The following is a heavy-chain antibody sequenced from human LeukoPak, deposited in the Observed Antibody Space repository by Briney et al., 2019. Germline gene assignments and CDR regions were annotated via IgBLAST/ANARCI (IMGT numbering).Heavy chain of an antibody. CDR2: IRYDGSNK. J-gene: IGHJ3*02. Sequence: GGSLRLSCAASGFTFSSYGMHWVRQAPGKGLEWVAFIRYDGSNKYYADSVKGRFTISRDNSKNTLYLQMNSLRAEDTAVYYCAKGATRVRVAVVITTRNDAFDIWGQGTMVTVSS. CDR1: GFTFSSYG. D-gene: IGHD3-22*01. V-gene: IGHV3-30*02. CDR3: AKGATRVRVAVVITTRNDAFDI.